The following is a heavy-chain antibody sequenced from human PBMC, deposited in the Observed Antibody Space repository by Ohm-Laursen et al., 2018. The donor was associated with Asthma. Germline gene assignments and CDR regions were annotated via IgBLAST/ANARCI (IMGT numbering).Heavy chain of an antibody. CDR3: AKGSLTNGNYCYNYGMDV. V-gene: IGHV3-23*01. D-gene: IGHD1-26*01. Sequence: GSLRLSCAASGFTFSSYAMSWVRQAPGKGLEWVSAITGSGSYTYYADSVKGRFTLSRDNSKNTLYLQINSLRAEDTAVYYCAKGSLTNGNYCYNYGMDVWGQGTTVTVSS. J-gene: IGHJ6*02. CDR1: GFTFSSYA. CDR2: ITGSGSYT.